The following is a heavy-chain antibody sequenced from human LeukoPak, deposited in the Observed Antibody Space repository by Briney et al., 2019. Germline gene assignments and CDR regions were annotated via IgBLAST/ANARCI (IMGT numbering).Heavy chain of an antibody. Sequence: GGSLRLSCAASGFTFSHAWMNWVRQAPGKGLEWVGRIKSKNDGGTIDYAAPVKGRFTISRDDSESTLHLQMNSLKTEDTAIYYCTTCGYVGCGAFYMWGQGTMVTVSS. D-gene: IGHD5-18*01. CDR2: IKSKNDGGTI. V-gene: IGHV3-15*01. J-gene: IGHJ3*02. CDR3: TTCGYVGCGAFYM. CDR1: GFTFSHAW.